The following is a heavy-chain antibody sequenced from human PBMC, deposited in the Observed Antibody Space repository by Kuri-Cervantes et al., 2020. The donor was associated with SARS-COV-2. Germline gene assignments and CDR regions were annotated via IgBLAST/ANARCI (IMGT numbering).Heavy chain of an antibody. CDR3: ARLRLGELSLSDDYYYYGMDV. CDR1: VGTLSSYG. CDR2: IIPISGTK. D-gene: IGHD3-16*02. Sequence: SVNVSCKASVGTLSSYGIRRVRLAPGQGREWMGVIIPISGTKSNAQRFQDRVFIPADESSPAADMELDSLRSEDTAVYYCARLRLGELSLSDDYYYYGMDVWGQGTTVTVSS. V-gene: IGHV1-69*13. J-gene: IGHJ6*02.